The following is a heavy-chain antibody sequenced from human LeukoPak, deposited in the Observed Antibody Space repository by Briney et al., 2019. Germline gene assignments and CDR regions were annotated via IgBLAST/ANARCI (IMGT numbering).Heavy chain of an antibody. CDR2: LSGSVGTT. CDR3: AKDRGTVPFDPFDI. Sequence: GGSLSLSCAASGFTLSSYAMSLLRQAPGKGLEWVSALSGSVGTTYSADSVNGRFTIPRDNSKNTLSLQMNSLRAEDTGVYYCAKDRGTVPFDPFDIWRQGTMVTVPS. V-gene: IGHV3-23*01. D-gene: IGHD4-17*01. CDR1: GFTLSSYA. J-gene: IGHJ3*02.